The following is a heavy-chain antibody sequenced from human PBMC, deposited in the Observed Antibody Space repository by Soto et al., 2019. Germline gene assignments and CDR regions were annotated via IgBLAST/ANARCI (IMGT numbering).Heavy chain of an antibody. CDR1: GGTFKKYG. J-gene: IGHJ5*02. D-gene: IGHD3-9*01. CDR2: IIPMNGIA. V-gene: IGHV1-69*12. CDR3: SGEEGRTGLHL. Sequence: QVQLVQSGAEVKKPGSSVRVSCRTSGGTFKKYGFSWVRQAPGQGLEWMGGIIPMNGIANYGQIFQGRLTITADESTNTVYMDLTSLKSADTAVYYCSGEEGRTGLHLWGQGTQVTVSS.